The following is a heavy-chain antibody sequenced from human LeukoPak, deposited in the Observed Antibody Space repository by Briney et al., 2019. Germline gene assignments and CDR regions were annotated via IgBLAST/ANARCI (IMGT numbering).Heavy chain of an antibody. V-gene: IGHV3-53*01. CDR3: ALGYCSSTSCYAGDY. Sequence: PGGSLRLSCAASGFTVSSNYMSWVRQAPGKGLEWVSVIYSGGSRYYADSVKGRFTISRDNSKNTLYLQMNSLRAEDTAVYYCALGYCSSTSCYAGDYWGQGTLVTVSS. J-gene: IGHJ4*02. CDR2: IYSGGSR. CDR1: GFTVSSNY. D-gene: IGHD2-2*01.